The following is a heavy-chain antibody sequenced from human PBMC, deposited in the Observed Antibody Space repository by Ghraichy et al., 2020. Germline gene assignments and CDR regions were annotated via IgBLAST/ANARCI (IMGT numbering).Heavy chain of an antibody. D-gene: IGHD6-19*01. CDR3: ARFSSGYSSGWYFIPDY. J-gene: IGHJ4*02. Sequence: ASVKVSCKASGYTFTSYGISWVRQAPGQGLEWMGWISAYNGNTNYAQKLQGRVTMTTDTSTSTAYMELRSLRSDDTAVYYCARFSSGYSSGWYFIPDYWGQGTLVTVSS. CDR1: GYTFTSYG. CDR2: ISAYNGNT. V-gene: IGHV1-18*04.